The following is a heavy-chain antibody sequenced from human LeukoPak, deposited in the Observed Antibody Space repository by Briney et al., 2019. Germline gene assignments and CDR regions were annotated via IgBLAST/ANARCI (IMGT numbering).Heavy chain of an antibody. Sequence: PSETLSLTCTVSGGSLSSGSDYWSWIRQSAGKGLEWIGRIYASGSTNYNPSLKSRVTISVDTSKNQFSLKLSSVTAADTAVYYCARALIAARPGYWFDPWGQGTLVTVSS. J-gene: IGHJ5*02. V-gene: IGHV4-61*02. CDR2: IYASGST. CDR1: GGSLSSGSDY. CDR3: ARALIAARPGYWFDP. D-gene: IGHD6-6*01.